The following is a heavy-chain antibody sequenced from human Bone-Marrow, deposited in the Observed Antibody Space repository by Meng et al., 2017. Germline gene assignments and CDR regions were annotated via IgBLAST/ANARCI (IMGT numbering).Heavy chain of an antibody. Sequence: GGSLRLSCAASGFTFSSYGMHWVRQAPGKGLEWVAVIWYDGSNKYYADSVKGRFTISRDNSKNTLYLQMNSLRAEDTAVYYCARDILITWYYYGSGSPPRGRFDPWGQGTLVTVSS. CDR1: GFTFSSYG. D-gene: IGHD3-10*01. V-gene: IGHV3-33*01. CDR3: ARDILITWYYYGSGSPPRGRFDP. J-gene: IGHJ5*02. CDR2: IWYDGSNK.